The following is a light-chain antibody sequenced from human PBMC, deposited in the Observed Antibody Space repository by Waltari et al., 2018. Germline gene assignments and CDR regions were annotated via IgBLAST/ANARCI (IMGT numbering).Light chain of an antibody. CDR3: QQSKEVPFT. J-gene: IGKJ2*01. V-gene: IGKV1-39*01. CDR2: AAS. Sequence: DIQLTQYPSYLSASVGDRVTIPCRASQTLTTYLNWYQQRPGTAPKFLIYAASNLETGVPSRFSGGGSGTDFTLTISGLQPDDFATYYCQQSKEVPFTFGQGTKLEIK. CDR1: QTLTTY.